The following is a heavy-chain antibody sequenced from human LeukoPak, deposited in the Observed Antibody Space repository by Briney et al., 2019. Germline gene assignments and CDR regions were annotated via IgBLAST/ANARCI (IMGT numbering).Heavy chain of an antibody. J-gene: IGHJ4*02. CDR1: GFTFSNAW. CDR3: TTDPSVVPASVLDY. D-gene: IGHD2-2*01. Sequence: GGSLRLSCAASGFTFSNAWMSWVRQAPGKGLEWVGRIKSKTDGGTTDYAAPVKGRFTISRDDSKNTLYLQMNSLKTEDTAVYYCTTDPSVVPASVLDYWGQGTLVTVSS. CDR2: IKSKTDGGTT. V-gene: IGHV3-15*01.